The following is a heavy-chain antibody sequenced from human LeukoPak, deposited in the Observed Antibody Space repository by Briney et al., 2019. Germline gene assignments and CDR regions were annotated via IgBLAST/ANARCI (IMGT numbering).Heavy chain of an antibody. CDR3: ARDGEYRNWFDP. CDR1: GCSFRGAPYY. D-gene: IGHD2-21*01. Sequence: SETLSLTCTVSGCSFRGAPYYWGWIRQPPGKGLEWIGSVFYSGATYSNPSLRSRVTISSDPSKNQFSLKLSSVTDADTAVYYRARDGEYRNWFDPRGQGTLVTVSS. J-gene: IGHJ5*02. V-gene: IGHV4-39*07. CDR2: VFYSGAT.